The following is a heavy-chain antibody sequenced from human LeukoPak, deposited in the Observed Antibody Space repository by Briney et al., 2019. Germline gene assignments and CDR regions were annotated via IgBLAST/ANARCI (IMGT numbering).Heavy chain of an antibody. V-gene: IGHV1-18*04. D-gene: IGHD6-13*01. J-gene: IGHJ6*03. Sequence: ASVKVSCKASGYTFTGYYMHWVRQAPGQGLEWMGWISAYNGNTNYAQKLQGRVTMTTDTSTSTAYMELRSLRSDDTAVYYCARVSSWYISYYYYYMDVWGKGTTVTISS. CDR1: GYTFTGYY. CDR2: ISAYNGNT. CDR3: ARVSSWYISYYYYYMDV.